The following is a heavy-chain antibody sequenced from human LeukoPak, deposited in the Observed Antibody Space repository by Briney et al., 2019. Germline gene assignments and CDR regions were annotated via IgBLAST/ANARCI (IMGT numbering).Heavy chain of an antibody. CDR3: ARHGDHSSSWSPELYYYYYMTS. Sequence: GSLRLSCAASGFTFSTYWMNWVRQAPGKGLEWIGEINHSGSTNYNPSLKSRVTISVDTSKNQFSLKLSSLTAADTAVYYCARHGDHSSSWSPELYYYYYMTSGAKGPRSPSP. CDR1: GFTFSTYW. J-gene: IGHJ6*03. V-gene: IGHV4-34*01. CDR2: INHSGST. D-gene: IGHD6-13*01.